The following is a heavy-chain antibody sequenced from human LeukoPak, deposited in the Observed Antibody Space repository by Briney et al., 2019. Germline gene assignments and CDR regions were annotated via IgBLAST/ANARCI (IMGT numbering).Heavy chain of an antibody. CDR3: ARVEWELHFDY. V-gene: IGHV4-31*03. CDR2: IYYSGST. Sequence: KPSETLSLTCTVSGGSISSGGYYWSWIRQHPGKGLEWIGYIYYSGSTYYNPSLKSRVTISVDTSKNQFSLKLSSVTAADTAVYYCARVEWELHFDYWGQGTLVTVSS. J-gene: IGHJ4*02. CDR1: GGSISSGGYY. D-gene: IGHD1-26*01.